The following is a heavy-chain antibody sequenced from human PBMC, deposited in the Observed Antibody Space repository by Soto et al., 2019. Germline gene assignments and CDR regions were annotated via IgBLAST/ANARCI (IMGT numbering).Heavy chain of an antibody. Sequence: QVQLEQSGGEVKKPGSSVKVSCKASGVTFSKFIMTWVRQAPGLGLEWVGGIIPIFGTANYAQKFQGRVTITADESTSTSYLEVGNPRSEDTAVYYCAKVRYSSPMGYYYGMDVWGQGTEVTVSS. D-gene: IGHD6-19*01. CDR3: AKVRYSSPMGYYYGMDV. V-gene: IGHV1-69*01. J-gene: IGHJ6*02. CDR2: IIPIFGTA. CDR1: GVTFSKFI.